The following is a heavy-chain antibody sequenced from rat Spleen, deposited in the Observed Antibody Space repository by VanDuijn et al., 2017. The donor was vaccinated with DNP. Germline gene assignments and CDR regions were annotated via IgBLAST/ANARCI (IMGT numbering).Heavy chain of an antibody. CDR3: ARRLLPGYGLGYFDF. CDR1: GFTFSDYN. CDR2: ISYDGSST. J-gene: IGHJ1*01. D-gene: IGHD1-4*01. V-gene: IGHV5-7*01. Sequence: EVQLVESGGGLVQPGRSLKLSCAASGFTFSDYNMAWVRQAPKKGLEWVATISYDGSSTYYRDSVKGRFTISRDNAKSTLYLQMDSLRSEDTATYYCARRLLPGYGLGYFDFWGPGTMVTVSS.